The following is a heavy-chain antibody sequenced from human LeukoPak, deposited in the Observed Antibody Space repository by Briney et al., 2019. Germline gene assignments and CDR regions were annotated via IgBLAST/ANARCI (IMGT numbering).Heavy chain of an antibody. CDR1: GGSFSGYY. D-gene: IGHD2-2*01. V-gene: IGHV4-34*01. Sequence: SETLSLTCAVYGGSFSGYYWGWIRQAPGKGLEWLGEISHSGSTNYNPSLQSRITILVDASKNQFSLKLSSVTAADTAVYYCARLVRIVVDRRHPRGAFDIWGQGTMVTVSS. J-gene: IGHJ3*02. CDR2: ISHSGST. CDR3: ARLVRIVVDRRHPRGAFDI.